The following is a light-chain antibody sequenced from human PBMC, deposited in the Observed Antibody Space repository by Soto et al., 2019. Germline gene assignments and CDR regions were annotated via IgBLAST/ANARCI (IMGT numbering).Light chain of an antibody. CDR2: EGS. V-gene: IGLV2-23*01. CDR3: CSYVGARTYV. CDR1: ISDVGSSGP. J-gene: IGLJ1*01. Sequence: QSVLTQPASVSGSPGQSSTISCSGSISDVGSSGPVSWYQHHPGQVPKLIIYEGSRRPSGVSSRFSGSKTGNTASLTITGLQAEDDANYYCCSYVGARTYVFGTGTKVTVL.